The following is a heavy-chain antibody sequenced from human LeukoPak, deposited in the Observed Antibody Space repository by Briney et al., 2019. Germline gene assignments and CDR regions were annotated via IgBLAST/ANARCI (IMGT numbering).Heavy chain of an antibody. J-gene: IGHJ2*01. CDR1: GYTFTSYY. CDR2: INPSGGTT. CDR3: ARGGLVPVRYWYFDL. V-gene: IGHV1-46*01. Sequence: ASVKVSCKASGYTFTSYYFHWVRQAPGQGLEWMGIINPSGGTTSYAQKFQGRVTMTRDTSTSTVYMELSSLRSEDTAVYYCARGGLVPVRYWYFDLWGRGTLVTVSS. D-gene: IGHD6-19*01.